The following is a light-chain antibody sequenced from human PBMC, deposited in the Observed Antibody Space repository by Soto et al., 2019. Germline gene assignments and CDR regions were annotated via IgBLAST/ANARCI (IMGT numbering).Light chain of an antibody. CDR1: RSLVYSDGNAY. J-gene: IGKJ1*01. CDR2: KAS. V-gene: IGKV2-30*01. CDR3: MQGTHWGPT. Sequence: DVVMTQSPLSLPVTLGQPASISCRSSRSLVYSDGNAYLNWFHQRPGQSPRRLIYKASNRDAGVPDRFSGSGSGTDFTLHINRVEAEDVGVYYCMQGTHWGPTFGRGTRVEIE.